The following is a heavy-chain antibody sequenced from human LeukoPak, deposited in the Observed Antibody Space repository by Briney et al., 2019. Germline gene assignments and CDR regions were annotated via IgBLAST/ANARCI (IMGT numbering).Heavy chain of an antibody. Sequence: ASVKVSCKASGFTFNSYGISWVRQAPGQGLEWMGWISAYDGNANYAQKFQGRVTMTTDTSTRTAYMELRSLSSDDTAVYYCARDKVMASAGTPNWFDPWGQGTQVTVS. V-gene: IGHV1-18*01. J-gene: IGHJ5*02. CDR1: GFTFNSYG. D-gene: IGHD6-13*01. CDR3: ARDKVMASAGTPNWFDP. CDR2: ISAYDGNA.